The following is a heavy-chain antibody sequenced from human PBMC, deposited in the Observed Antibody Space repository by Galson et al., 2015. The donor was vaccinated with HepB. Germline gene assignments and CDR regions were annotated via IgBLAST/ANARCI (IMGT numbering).Heavy chain of an antibody. V-gene: IGHV3-33*01. Sequence: SLRLSCAASGFSFSSYCMPWVRQAPGKGLEWVADIWDDGSNKYYADSVKGRFTISRDNSKKTLYLQMNSLRAEDTAVYYCARDDVAVATIGGGLGYWGQGTLSPSPQ. CDR1: GFSFSSYC. CDR2: IWDDGSNK. CDR3: ARDDVAVATIGGGLGY. J-gene: IGHJ4*02. D-gene: IGHD6-19*01.